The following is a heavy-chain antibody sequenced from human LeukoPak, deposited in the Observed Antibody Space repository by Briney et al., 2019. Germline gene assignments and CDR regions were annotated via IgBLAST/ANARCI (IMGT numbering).Heavy chain of an antibody. J-gene: IGHJ6*03. CDR2: ISGSGGST. CDR3: AKDQDTAMGPYYYYYMDV. D-gene: IGHD5-18*01. Sequence: GGSLRLSCAASGFTFSSYGMSWVRQAPGKGLEWVSAISGSGGSTYYADSVKGRFTISRDNSKNTLYLQMNSLRAEDTAVYYCAKDQDTAMGPYYYYYMDVWGKGTTVTISS. CDR1: GFTFSSYG. V-gene: IGHV3-23*01.